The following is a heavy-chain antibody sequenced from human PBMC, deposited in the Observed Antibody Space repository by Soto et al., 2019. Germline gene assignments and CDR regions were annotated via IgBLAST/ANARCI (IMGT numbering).Heavy chain of an antibody. CDR1: GFTFSSYS. CDR2: ISSSSSYI. Sequence: EVQLVESGGGLVKPGGSLRLSCAASGFTFSSYSMNWVRQAPGKGLEWVSSISSSSSYIYYADSVKGRFTISRDNAKNSLYLQMNSLRAEDTAVYYCARAAKGPGSYRAYWGQGTLVTVSS. CDR3: ARAAKGPGSYRAY. D-gene: IGHD3-10*01. J-gene: IGHJ4*02. V-gene: IGHV3-21*01.